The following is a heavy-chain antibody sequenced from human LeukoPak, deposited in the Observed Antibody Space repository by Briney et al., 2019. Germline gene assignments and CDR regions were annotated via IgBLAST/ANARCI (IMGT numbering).Heavy chain of an antibody. CDR1: GLNFGSYW. CDR2: INEDGSEK. CDR3: ARASDVGTIDY. Sequence: GGSVRLSCAASGLNFGSYWMRWVRQARGKGLEWVANINEDGSEKYHVDSVKGRFTISRDNAKNSLYLQMDSLTAAETAVYYCARASDVGTIDYWGQGTLVTVSS. D-gene: IGHD7-27*01. V-gene: IGHV3-7*04. J-gene: IGHJ4*02.